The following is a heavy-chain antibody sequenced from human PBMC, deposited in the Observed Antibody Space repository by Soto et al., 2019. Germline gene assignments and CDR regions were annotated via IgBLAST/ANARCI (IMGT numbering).Heavy chain of an antibody. CDR1: GFTFSSYS. Sequence: PGGSLRLSCAASGFTFSSYSMNWVRQAPGKGLEWVSSISSSSSYIYYADSVKGRFTISRDNAKNSLYLQMNSLRAEDTAVYYCARDPSSWYNWNYLLAHDAFDIWGQGTMVTVSS. CDR2: ISSSSSYI. D-gene: IGHD1-7*01. CDR3: ARDPSSWYNWNYLLAHDAFDI. V-gene: IGHV3-21*01. J-gene: IGHJ3*02.